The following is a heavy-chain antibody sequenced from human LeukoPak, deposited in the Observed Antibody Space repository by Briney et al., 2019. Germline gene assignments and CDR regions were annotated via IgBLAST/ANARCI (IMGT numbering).Heavy chain of an antibody. CDR1: GFRFSNYY. CDR2: TKPDGSEK. V-gene: IGHV3-7*02. CDR3: VSQYSSSANY. Sequence: GGSLSLSCAASGFRFSNYYMGWVRQAPGKELEWVAHTKPDGSEKHYVDSVKGRFTISRDNAKNSLYLQMDGLRAEDTAVYYCVSQYSSSANYWGQGTLVSVSS. D-gene: IGHD6-13*01. J-gene: IGHJ4*02.